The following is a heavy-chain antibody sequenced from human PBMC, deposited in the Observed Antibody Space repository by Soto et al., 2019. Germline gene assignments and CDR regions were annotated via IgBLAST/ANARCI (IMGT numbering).Heavy chain of an antibody. Sequence: SETLSLTCTVSGGSISSGSHYWGWIRQPPGKGLEWIGSIYYSGSTYYNPSLKSRVTISVDTSKKQFSLTVSSVTAADTVFYFCASHTGCSSTSCYNWFDPWGQGILVTVSS. CDR3: ASHTGCSSTSCYNWFDP. CDR2: IYYSGST. J-gene: IGHJ5*02. CDR1: GGSISSGSHY. D-gene: IGHD2-2*01. V-gene: IGHV4-39*01.